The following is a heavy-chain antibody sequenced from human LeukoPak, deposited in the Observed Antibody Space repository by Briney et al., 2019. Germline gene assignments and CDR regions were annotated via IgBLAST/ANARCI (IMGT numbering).Heavy chain of an antibody. J-gene: IGHJ5*02. D-gene: IGHD7-27*01. Sequence: ASAKVSCKASGYTFTSYDINWVRQATGQGLEWMGWMNPNSGNTGYAQKFQGRVTITRNTSISTAYMELSSLRSEDTAVYYCARALGTGGWFDPWGQGTLVTVSS. CDR3: ARALGTGGWFDP. V-gene: IGHV1-8*03. CDR1: GYTFTSYD. CDR2: MNPNSGNT.